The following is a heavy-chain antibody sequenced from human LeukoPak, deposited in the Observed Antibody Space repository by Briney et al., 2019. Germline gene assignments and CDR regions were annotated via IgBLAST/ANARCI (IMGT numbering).Heavy chain of an antibody. D-gene: IGHD3-9*01. CDR3: ARGAPIWYNDILTGYYREGLDV. V-gene: IGHV3-30*19. CDR1: GFTLHNYG. J-gene: IGHJ6*02. Sequence: GGSLRLSCAASGFTLHNYGMHWVRQAPGKGLEWVAIISYDGSNKYYADSVKGRFTISRDNSKDTLYLQMNSPRAEDTAVYYCARGAPIWYNDILTGYYREGLDVWGQGTTVTVSS. CDR2: ISYDGSNK.